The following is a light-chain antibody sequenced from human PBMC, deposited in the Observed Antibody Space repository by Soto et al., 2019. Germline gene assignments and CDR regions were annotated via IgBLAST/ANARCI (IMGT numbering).Light chain of an antibody. J-gene: IGLJ1*01. Sequence: QSALTQPASVSGSPGQSITISCPGTSSDVGDYKYVSWYQQHPDKAPKLIIFVNSNRPSGISNRFSASKSGNTASLTISGLQAEGEADYYCSSYTSSDTPYVFGTGTKLTVL. CDR3: SSYTSSDTPYV. CDR2: VNS. CDR1: SSDVGDYKY. V-gene: IGLV2-14*01.